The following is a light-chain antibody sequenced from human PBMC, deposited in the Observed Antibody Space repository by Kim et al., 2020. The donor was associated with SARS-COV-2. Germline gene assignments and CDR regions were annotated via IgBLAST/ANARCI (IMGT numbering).Light chain of an antibody. CDR3: QQNYKTPYT. Sequence: DIQMTQSPSSLSASVGDRVTITCRASQGIDTDLNWYQQKPGKAPNLLIYAASTLQSGVPSRFSGSGSGTDFTLTISSLQPEDFASYYCQQNYKTPYTFGQGTKVDIK. J-gene: IGKJ2*01. CDR2: AAS. V-gene: IGKV1-39*01. CDR1: QGIDTD.